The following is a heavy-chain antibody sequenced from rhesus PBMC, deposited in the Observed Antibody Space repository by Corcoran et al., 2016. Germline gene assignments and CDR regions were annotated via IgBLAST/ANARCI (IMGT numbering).Heavy chain of an antibody. J-gene: IGHJ4*01. CDR3: AREVTSNVIDY. CDR2: INGNGGST. D-gene: IGHD2-2*01. Sequence: QVQLQESGPGLVKPSETLSLTCTVSGASISSHWWSWIRQPPGKGREWIGEINGNGGSTTSTPSLKIRFTLSKDASKNQFSLKLSSVTAADTAVYYCAREVTSNVIDYWGQGVLVTVSS. CDR1: GASISSHW. V-gene: IGHV4-80*01.